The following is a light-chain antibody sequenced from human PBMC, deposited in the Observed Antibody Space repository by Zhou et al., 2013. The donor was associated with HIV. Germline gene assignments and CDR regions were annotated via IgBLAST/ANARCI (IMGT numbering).Light chain of an antibody. CDR3: QQSYIYPYT. Sequence: DIQMTQSPSSLSASVGDRVTITCRASRSIRGYVNWYQQKPGEAPKLLIYYVSNLQGGVPSRFSGSESATDFSGFGTDFTLTISSLQPEDSATYYCQQSYIYPYTFGQGTTVDIK. CDR2: YVS. CDR1: RSIRGY. J-gene: IGKJ2*01. V-gene: IGKV1-39*01.